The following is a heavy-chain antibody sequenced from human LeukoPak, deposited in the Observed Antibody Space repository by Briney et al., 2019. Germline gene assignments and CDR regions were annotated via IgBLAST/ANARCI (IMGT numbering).Heavy chain of an antibody. Sequence: PGGSLRLSCAASGFTFSSYWMHWVRQAPGKGLVWVSRIDSDGSSTGYADSVKGRFTISRDNAKNTLYLQMNSLRAEDTAVYYCARDSIAVDGEIDYWGQGTLVTVSS. CDR1: GFTFSSYW. CDR3: ARDSIAVDGEIDY. D-gene: IGHD6-19*01. V-gene: IGHV3-74*01. CDR2: IDSDGSST. J-gene: IGHJ4*02.